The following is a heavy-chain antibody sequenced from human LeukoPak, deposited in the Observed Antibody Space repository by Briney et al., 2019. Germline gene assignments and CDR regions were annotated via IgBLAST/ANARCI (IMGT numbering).Heavy chain of an antibody. Sequence: GGSLRLSCAASGFTFSSYWMHWGRQAPGKGLVWVSRINSDGSSTSRADSVKGRFTISRDNAKSTLFLQMNSLRVEDTAVYYCARDYYDSSGYHTYDYWGQGTLVTVSS. D-gene: IGHD3-22*01. CDR3: ARDYYDSSGYHTYDY. J-gene: IGHJ4*02. CDR1: GFTFSSYW. CDR2: INSDGSST. V-gene: IGHV3-74*01.